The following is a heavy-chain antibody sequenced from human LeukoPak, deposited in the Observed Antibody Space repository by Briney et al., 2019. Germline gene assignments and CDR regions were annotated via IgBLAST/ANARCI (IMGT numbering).Heavy chain of an antibody. CDR1: GFTFSSYW. CDR2: IDTDGSRT. D-gene: IGHD1-26*01. Sequence: GGSLRLSCAASGFTFSSYWMHWVRQAPGKGLVWVSRIDTDGSRTSYADSVKGRFTISRDNAKNRLYLQMNSLRGEDTAVYYCARMVGASTSWFDPWGQGTLVTVP. CDR3: ARMVGASTSWFDP. J-gene: IGHJ5*02. V-gene: IGHV3-74*01.